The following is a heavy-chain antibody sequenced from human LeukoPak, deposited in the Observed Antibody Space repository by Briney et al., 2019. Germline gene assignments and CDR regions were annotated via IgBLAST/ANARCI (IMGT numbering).Heavy chain of an antibody. CDR1: GFTVSSNY. CDR3: AKGMAVAGTDYYYGMDV. CDR2: IYSGGST. V-gene: IGHV3-53*01. Sequence: GGSLRLSCAASGFTVSSNYMSWVRQAPGKGLEWVSVIYSGGSTYYADSVKGRFTISRDNSKNTLYLQMNSLRAEDTAVYYCAKGMAVAGTDYYYGMDVWGQGTTVTVSS. J-gene: IGHJ6*02. D-gene: IGHD6-19*01.